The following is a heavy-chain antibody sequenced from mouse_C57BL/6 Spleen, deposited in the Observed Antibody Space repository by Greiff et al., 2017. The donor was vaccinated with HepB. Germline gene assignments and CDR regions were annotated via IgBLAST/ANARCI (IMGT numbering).Heavy chain of an antibody. Sequence: SLEWVATISDGGSYTYYPDNVKGRFTISRDNAKNNLYLQMSHLKSEDTAMYYCARKELGLDYWGQGTTLTVSS. CDR3: ARKELGLDY. V-gene: IGHV5-4*01. J-gene: IGHJ2*01. CDR2: ISDGGSYT. D-gene: IGHD4-1*01.